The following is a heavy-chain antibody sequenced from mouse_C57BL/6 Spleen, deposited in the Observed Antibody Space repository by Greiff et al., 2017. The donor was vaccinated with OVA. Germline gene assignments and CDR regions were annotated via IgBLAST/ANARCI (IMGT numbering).Heavy chain of an antibody. J-gene: IGHJ2*01. D-gene: IGHD1-1*01. CDR2: INPSNGGT. V-gene: IGHV1-53*01. CDR3: ARSSGDYYGSSYFDY. Sequence: VQLQQPGTELVKPGASVKLSCKASGYTFTSYWMHWVKQRPGQGLEWIGNINPSNGGTNYNEKFKSKATLTVDKSSSTAYMQLSSLTSEDSAVYYCARSSGDYYGSSYFDYWGQGTTLTVSS. CDR1: GYTFTSYW.